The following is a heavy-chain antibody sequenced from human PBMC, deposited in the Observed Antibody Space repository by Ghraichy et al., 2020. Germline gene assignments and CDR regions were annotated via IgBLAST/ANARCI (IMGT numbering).Heavy chain of an antibody. CDR1: GYTFINYG. Sequence: SVKVSCKASGYTFINYGISWVRQAPGQGLEWMSWICAYNGATNYAQNFQGRVTMTTDTSTSTVYMELRSLTSDDSAVYYCARGGLSVADGLDVWGQGTTVTVSS. D-gene: IGHD3-10*01. V-gene: IGHV1-18*01. J-gene: IGHJ6*02. CDR2: ICAYNGAT. CDR3: ARGGLSVADGLDV.